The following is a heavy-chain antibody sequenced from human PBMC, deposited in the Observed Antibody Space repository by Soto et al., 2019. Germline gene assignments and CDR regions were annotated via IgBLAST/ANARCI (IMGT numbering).Heavy chain of an antibody. CDR3: ARGRSGYDFWSGYYPILDY. J-gene: IGHJ4*02. V-gene: IGHV4-34*01. CDR2: INHSGST. Sequence: SETLSLTCAVYGGSFSGYYWSWIRQPPGKGLEWIGEINHSGSTNYNPSLKSRVTISVDTSKNQFSLKLSSVTAADTAVYYCARGRSGYDFWSGYYPILDYWGQGTLVTASS. CDR1: GGSFSGYY. D-gene: IGHD3-3*01.